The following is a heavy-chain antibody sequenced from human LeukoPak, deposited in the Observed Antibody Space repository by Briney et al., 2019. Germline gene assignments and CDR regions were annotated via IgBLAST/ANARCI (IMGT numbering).Heavy chain of an antibody. J-gene: IGHJ5*02. Sequence: PGGSLRLSCAASGFTFSSYAMHWVRKAPGKGLEWVAVISYHGSNKYYADSVKGRFTISRDNSKNTLYLQMNSLRAEDTAVYYCARGVTRYSSHWFDPWGQGTLVTVSS. CDR1: GFTFSSYA. D-gene: IGHD6-13*01. CDR3: ARGVTRYSSHWFDP. CDR2: ISYHGSNK. V-gene: IGHV3-30-3*01.